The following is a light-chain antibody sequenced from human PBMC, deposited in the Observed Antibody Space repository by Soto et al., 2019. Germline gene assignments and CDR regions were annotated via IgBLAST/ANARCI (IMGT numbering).Light chain of an antibody. CDR2: DAS. CDR1: QSVSSY. Sequence: EIVLTQSPATLSLSPWEGATLSCRASQSVSSYLAWYQQKPGQAPRLLIYDASNRATGIPARFSGSGSGTDFTLTISSLEPEDFAVYYCQQRSNWPPLTFGGGTKVDIK. CDR3: QQRSNWPPLT. V-gene: IGKV3-11*01. J-gene: IGKJ4*01.